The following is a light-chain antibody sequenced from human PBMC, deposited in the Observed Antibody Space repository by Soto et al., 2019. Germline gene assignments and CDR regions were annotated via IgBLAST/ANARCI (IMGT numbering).Light chain of an antibody. CDR2: GAS. J-gene: IGKJ5*01. CDR1: QSISSSF. V-gene: IGKV3-20*01. CDR3: QQYDNSPIT. Sequence: EIVLTQSPGILSLSTGERASLSCGASQSISSSFLAWYQQKPGQAPRLLIYGASSRATGIPDRFSGTGSETDFTLTISRLEPEDFAVYYCQQYDNSPITFGQRTRLEIK.